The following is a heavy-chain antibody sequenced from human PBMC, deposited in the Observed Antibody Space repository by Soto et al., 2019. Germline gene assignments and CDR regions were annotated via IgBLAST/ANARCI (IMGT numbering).Heavy chain of an antibody. V-gene: IGHV1-69*13. J-gene: IGHJ6*02. CDR1: GGTFSSYA. D-gene: IGHD3-22*01. Sequence: SVKVSCKASGGTFSSYAISWVRQAPGQGLEWMGGIIPIFGTANYAQKFQGRVTITADESTSTAYMELSSLRSEDTAVYYCASTYYYDSSGYYYYYGMDVWGQGTTVTVSS. CDR3: ASTYYYDSSGYYYYYGMDV. CDR2: IIPIFGTA.